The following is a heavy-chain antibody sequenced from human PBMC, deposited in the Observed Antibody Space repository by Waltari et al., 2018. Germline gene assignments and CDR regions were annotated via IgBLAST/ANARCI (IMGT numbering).Heavy chain of an antibody. CDR2: IKPNSGCQ. V-gene: IGHV1-2*02. CDR1: GYTFTDYF. CDR3: ANMRPFDY. Sequence: QVHLVQSGAEVKKPGASVKVSCKASGYTFTDYFLHWVPQAPGQGLEWLGWIKPNSGCQNYPQKFQGRVTMTRDTSISTAYLDLRSLRSDDTAVYYWANMRPFDYWGQGTLVTVSS. J-gene: IGHJ4*02.